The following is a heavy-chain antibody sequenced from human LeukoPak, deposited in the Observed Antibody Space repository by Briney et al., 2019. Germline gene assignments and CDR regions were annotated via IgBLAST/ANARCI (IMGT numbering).Heavy chain of an antibody. D-gene: IGHD1-26*01. Sequence: PGGSLRLSCAASGFIFSSYGMHWVRQAPAKGLEWVAVIWYDGSNKYYADTVKGRFTISRDNSKNTRYLQMNSLRAEDTAVYYWARGGDSGSYQASVYYGMDVWGQGTTVTVSS. CDR3: ARGGDSGSYQASVYYGMDV. CDR2: IWYDGSNK. J-gene: IGHJ6*02. CDR1: GFIFSSYG. V-gene: IGHV3-33*01.